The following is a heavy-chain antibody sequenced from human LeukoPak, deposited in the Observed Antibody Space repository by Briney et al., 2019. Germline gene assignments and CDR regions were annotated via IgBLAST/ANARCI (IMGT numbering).Heavy chain of an antibody. Sequence: GASVKVSCKASGGTFSSYAISWVRQAPGQGLEWMGGIIPIFGTANYAQKFQGRVTITADESTSTAYMELSSLRSEDTAVHYCARGHRVVTAIFDYWGQGTLVTVSS. CDR1: GGTFSSYA. CDR3: ARGHRVVTAIFDY. V-gene: IGHV1-69*13. D-gene: IGHD2-21*02. CDR2: IIPIFGTA. J-gene: IGHJ4*02.